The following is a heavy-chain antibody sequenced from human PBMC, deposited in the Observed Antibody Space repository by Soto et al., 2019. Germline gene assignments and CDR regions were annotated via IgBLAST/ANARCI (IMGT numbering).Heavy chain of an antibody. J-gene: IGHJ1*01. CDR1: GGTFSSYA. CDR3: AREYGGTVAEYFQH. CDR2: IIPIFGTA. D-gene: IGHD2-15*01. Sequence: SVTVSCTASGGTFSSYAISWVRQAPGQGLEWMGGIIPIFGTANYAQKFQGRVTITADESTSTAYMELSSLRSEDTAVYYCAREYGGTVAEYFQHWGQGTLVTVSS. V-gene: IGHV1-69*01.